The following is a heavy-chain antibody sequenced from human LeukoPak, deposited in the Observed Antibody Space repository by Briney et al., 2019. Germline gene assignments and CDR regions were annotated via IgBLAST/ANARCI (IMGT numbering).Heavy chain of an antibody. CDR3: ARDAIDSNYFDL. V-gene: IGHV4-31*03. Sequence: PSETLSLTCTVSGGSISSGDYYWSWIRQQPGKGLEWIGYSHHSGSSYYNPSLNSRVMISVDRSANHFSLKVSSVTAADTAVYYCARDAIDSNYFDLWGQGTLVTVFS. CDR1: GGSISSGDYY. J-gene: IGHJ4*02. CDR2: SHHSGSS. D-gene: IGHD4-11*01.